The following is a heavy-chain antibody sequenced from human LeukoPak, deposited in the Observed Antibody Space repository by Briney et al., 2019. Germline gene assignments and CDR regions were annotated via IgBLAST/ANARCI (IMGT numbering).Heavy chain of an antibody. Sequence: SVKVSCKASGGTFSSYAISWVRQAPGQGLEWMGGIIPIFGTTNYAQKFQDRVTITADKSTSTAYMELSSLRSEDTAVYYCASTMVRGVIITEYQLDYWGQGTLVTVSS. CDR1: GGTFSSYA. CDR2: IIPIFGTT. J-gene: IGHJ4*02. D-gene: IGHD3-10*01. CDR3: ASTMVRGVIITEYQLDY. V-gene: IGHV1-69*06.